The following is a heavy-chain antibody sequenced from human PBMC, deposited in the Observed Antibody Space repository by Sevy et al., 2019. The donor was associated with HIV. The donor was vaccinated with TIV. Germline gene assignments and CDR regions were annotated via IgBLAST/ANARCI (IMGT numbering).Heavy chain of an antibody. Sequence: GGSLRLSCAASGFTFNTHAMNWVRQAPGKGLEWVAVISYDGRNNKYNADSVKGRFTISRDNSKNTVYLQMNSLRAEDTAIYYCARDRGEILSSAFDYWGQGTLVTVSS. J-gene: IGHJ4*02. V-gene: IGHV3-30*04. CDR1: GFTFNTHA. CDR2: ISYDGRNNK. CDR3: ARDRGEILSSAFDY. D-gene: IGHD3-16*01.